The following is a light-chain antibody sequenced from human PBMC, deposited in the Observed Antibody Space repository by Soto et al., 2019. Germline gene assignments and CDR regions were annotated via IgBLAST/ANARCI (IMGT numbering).Light chain of an antibody. V-gene: IGKV3-11*01. Sequence: EIVLTQSPATLSWSPGERATLSCRASQSVSSYLAWYQQKPGQAPRLLIYDASNRATGIPARFSGSGSGTDFTLTISSLEPEDFAVYYCQLRSNWPRFTFGPGTKVDIK. CDR3: QLRSNWPRFT. CDR1: QSVSSY. J-gene: IGKJ3*01. CDR2: DAS.